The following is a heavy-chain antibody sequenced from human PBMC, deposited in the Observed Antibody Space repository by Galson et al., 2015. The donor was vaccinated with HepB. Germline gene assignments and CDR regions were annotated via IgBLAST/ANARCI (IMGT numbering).Heavy chain of an antibody. Sequence: SVKVSCKASGGTFSSYAISWVRQAPGQGLEWMGGIIPIFGTANYAQKFQGRVTITADESTSTAYMELSSLRSEDTAVYYCAREQGAAAGYYYYGMDVWGQGTTVTVSS. CDR1: GGTFSSYA. J-gene: IGHJ6*02. D-gene: IGHD6-13*01. V-gene: IGHV1-69*13. CDR2: IIPIFGTA. CDR3: AREQGAAAGYYYYGMDV.